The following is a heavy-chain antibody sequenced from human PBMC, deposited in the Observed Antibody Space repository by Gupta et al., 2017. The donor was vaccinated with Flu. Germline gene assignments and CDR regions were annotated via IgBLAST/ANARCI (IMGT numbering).Heavy chain of an antibody. CDR2: ISWNGASM. CDR3: VRDGYEKTNYDISTAYYRFDL. Sequence: LEWVAGISWNGASMVYADSVEGRFIISRDNAQNSLYLQMNSLRAEDTALYYCVRDGYEKTNYDISTAYYRFDLWGQGTLVTVSS. V-gene: IGHV3-9*01. D-gene: IGHD3-9*01. J-gene: IGHJ4*02.